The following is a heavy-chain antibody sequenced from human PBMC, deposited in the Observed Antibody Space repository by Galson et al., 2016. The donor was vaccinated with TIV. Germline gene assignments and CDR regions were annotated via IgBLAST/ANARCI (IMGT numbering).Heavy chain of an antibody. D-gene: IGHD1-1*01. Sequence: LRLSCAASGFSFSTYGLHWVRQAPGKGLEWVANIKEDGSEKNYVGSVEGRFAVSRDNGKNSLYLQMNSLRVEDTAVYYCATNWALDYWGQGTLVTVSS. CDR3: ATNWALDY. J-gene: IGHJ4*02. V-gene: IGHV3-7*01. CDR2: IKEDGSEK. CDR1: GFSFSTYG.